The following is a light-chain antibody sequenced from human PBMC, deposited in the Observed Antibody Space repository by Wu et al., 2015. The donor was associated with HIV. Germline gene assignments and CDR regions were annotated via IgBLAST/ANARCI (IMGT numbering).Light chain of an antibody. Sequence: EIVLTQSPGTLSLSPGERATLSCRASQSVSNNYLAWYQQKPGQAPRLLIYGASSRATGIPDRFSGSGSGTDFTLTISRLEPEDFAVFYCQQYGSSPVTFGLGTKVEIK. J-gene: IGKJ1*01. V-gene: IGKV3-20*01. CDR1: QSVSNNY. CDR3: QQYGSSPVT. CDR2: GAS.